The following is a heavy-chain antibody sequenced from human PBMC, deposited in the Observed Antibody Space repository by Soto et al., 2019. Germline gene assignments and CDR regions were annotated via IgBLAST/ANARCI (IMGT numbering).Heavy chain of an antibody. CDR2: INPNSGNI. V-gene: IGHV1-8*01. J-gene: IGHJ4*02. D-gene: IGHD3-10*01. CDR1: GDTFTTYD. Sequence: ASVKVSCKASGDTFTTYDINWVRQATGHGLEWMGWINPNSGNIGYAQRFQGRVTMTRDTAIRTAYMEVSSLRSDDTTVYYCARGRASGSYYLLDYWGQGTLVTVSS. CDR3: ARGRASGSYYLLDY.